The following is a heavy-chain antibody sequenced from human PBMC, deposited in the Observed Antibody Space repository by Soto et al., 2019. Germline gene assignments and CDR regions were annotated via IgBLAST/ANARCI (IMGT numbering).Heavy chain of an antibody. CDR3: ARGSFVPDV. V-gene: IGHV3-74*01. Sequence: EVQLVESGGGLVQPGGSLRLSCAASGFTLSGRSMHWVRQAPGKGLVWVSGIDNDGTDSTYADSVKGRFTSSRDNAKNMLYRQLNSLIVEDMAEEYCARGSFVPDVLGKGTTVTVSS. CDR2: IDNDGTDS. D-gene: IGHD3-16*02. J-gene: IGHJ6*04. CDR1: GFTLSGRS.